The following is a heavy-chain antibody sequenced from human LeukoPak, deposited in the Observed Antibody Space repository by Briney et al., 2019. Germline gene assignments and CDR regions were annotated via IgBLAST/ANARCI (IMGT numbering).Heavy chain of an antibody. CDR3: ARDTGYYRNFDY. D-gene: IGHD1-26*01. J-gene: IGHJ4*02. Sequence: PPETLSLTCTVSGGSINTYYWSWIRQPPGKGLEWIGYIYYSGTTNYNPSLKSRVAMSVDTSRNQFSLKLSSVTAADAAMYYCARDTGYYRNFDYWGQGTLVTVSS. V-gene: IGHV4-59*01. CDR1: GGSINTYY. CDR2: IYYSGTT.